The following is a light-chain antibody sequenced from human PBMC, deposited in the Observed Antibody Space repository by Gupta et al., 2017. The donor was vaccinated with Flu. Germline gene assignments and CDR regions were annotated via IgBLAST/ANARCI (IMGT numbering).Light chain of an antibody. CDR2: KAS. J-gene: IGKJ4*01. V-gene: IGKV1-5*03. Sequence: STLSASVGDRVTITCRASQTISSWLAWYQQKPGKAPKLLIYKASTLQSGVPSRFSGSGSGTEFTLTISSLQPDDFATYYCHQYNNYSALTFGGGTRLEIK. CDR1: QTISSW. CDR3: HQYNNYSALT.